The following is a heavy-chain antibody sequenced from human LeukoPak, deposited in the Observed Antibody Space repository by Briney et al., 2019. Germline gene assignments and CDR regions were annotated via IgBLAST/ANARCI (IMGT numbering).Heavy chain of an antibody. J-gene: IGHJ6*02. Sequence: GGSLRLSSAASGFTLSSYGMHWVRQAPGKGLEWVAFIRHDESNKYYADSVKGRFTISRDNSKNTMYLQMNSLGAEDAAVYYCAKDQGAPVGYYYGMDVWGQGTTVTVSS. CDR2: IRHDESNK. CDR1: GFTLSSYG. CDR3: AKDQGAPVGYYYGMDV. D-gene: IGHD1-26*01. V-gene: IGHV3-30*02.